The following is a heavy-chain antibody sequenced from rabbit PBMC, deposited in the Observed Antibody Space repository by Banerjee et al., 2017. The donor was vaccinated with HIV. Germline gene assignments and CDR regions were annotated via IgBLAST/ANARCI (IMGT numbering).Heavy chain of an antibody. J-gene: IGHJ4*01. D-gene: IGHD1-1*01. CDR1: GIDFSSGYD. Sequence: LEESGGDLVKPGASLTLTCKASGIDFSSGYDMCWVRQAPGKGLEWIACIYTGSGSALYVSWAKGRFTISKTASTTVTLQMTSLTAADTATYLCAGSLVDNANLWGPGTLVTVS. CDR2: IYTGSGSA. V-gene: IGHV1S40*01. CDR3: AGSLVDNANL.